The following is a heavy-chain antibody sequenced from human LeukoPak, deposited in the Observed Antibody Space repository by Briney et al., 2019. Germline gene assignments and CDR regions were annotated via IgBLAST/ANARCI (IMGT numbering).Heavy chain of an antibody. V-gene: IGHV3-7*02. CDR2: INPYGGEE. CDR1: GLTLSNYW. D-gene: IGHD3-16*01. J-gene: IGHJ4*02. CDR3: AIWGADQNY. Sequence: GGSLRLSCAVSGLTLSNYWMNWVRQAPGKGLEWVANINPYGGEERYVDSVKGRFVISRDNAKNSLYLQMNSLRAEDTAVYYCAIWGADQNYWGQGTLVTVSS.